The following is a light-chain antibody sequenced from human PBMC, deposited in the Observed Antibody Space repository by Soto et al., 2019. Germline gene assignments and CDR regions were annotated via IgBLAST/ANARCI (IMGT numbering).Light chain of an antibody. CDR1: RDVSSY. J-gene: IGKJ2*01. Sequence: IQMTQSPSSLSATVGDRVTITCRASRDVSSYLVWYQQKPGKAPELLIYAASTLQSGVPLRFSGSGSWTKFTLTTISLLPQEFATYYCQQLSYYPRTFFQGTKLQN. V-gene: IGKV1-9*01. CDR2: AAS. CDR3: QQLSYYPRT.